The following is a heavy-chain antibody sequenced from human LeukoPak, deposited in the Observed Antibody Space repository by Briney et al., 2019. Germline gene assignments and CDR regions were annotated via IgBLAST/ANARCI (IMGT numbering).Heavy chain of an antibody. Sequence: ASVKVSCKASGYTFSNYGLNWVRQAPGQGLEWVGRIAAYSGDTNYAEKFQGRVTLSTDTSTSTAYMELRSLRSDDTAVYYCARFALSAAEDYWGQGTLVTVSS. CDR2: IAAYSGDT. J-gene: IGHJ4*02. V-gene: IGHV1-18*01. CDR1: GYTFSNYG. CDR3: ARFALSAAEDY. D-gene: IGHD6-13*01.